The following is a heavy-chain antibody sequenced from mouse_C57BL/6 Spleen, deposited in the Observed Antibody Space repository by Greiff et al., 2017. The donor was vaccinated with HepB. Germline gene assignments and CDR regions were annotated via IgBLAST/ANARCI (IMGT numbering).Heavy chain of an antibody. D-gene: IGHD2-2*01. CDR3: ARSVIYYGYEGGSGAMDY. V-gene: IGHV1-19*01. CDR2: INPYNGGT. Sequence: VQLKESGPVLVKPGASVKMSCKASGYTFTDYYMNWVKQSHGKSLEWIGVINPYNGGTSYNQKFKGKATLTVDKSSSTAYMELNSLTSEDSAVYYCARSVIYYGYEGGSGAMDYWGQGTSVTVSS. CDR1: GYTFTDYY. J-gene: IGHJ4*01.